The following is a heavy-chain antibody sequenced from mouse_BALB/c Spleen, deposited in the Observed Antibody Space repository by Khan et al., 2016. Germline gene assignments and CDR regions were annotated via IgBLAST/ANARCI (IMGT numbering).Heavy chain of an antibody. CDR3: ARTGAPYVMDY. J-gene: IGHJ4*01. CDR2: INPSYGRT. Sequence: QVQLQQSGAELVKPGASVKLSCKTSGFTFTSYWLHWVKQRPGQGLEWIGEINPSYGRTNYNEKFKSKATLTVDKSSSTAYMQLSSLTSEDSAVYYCARTGAPYVMDYWGQGTSVTVSS. D-gene: IGHD3-1*01. V-gene: IGHV1S81*02. CDR1: GFTFTSYW.